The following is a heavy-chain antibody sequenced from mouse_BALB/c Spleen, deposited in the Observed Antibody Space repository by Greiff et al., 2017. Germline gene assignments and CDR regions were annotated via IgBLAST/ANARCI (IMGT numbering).Heavy chain of an antibody. CDR1: GYSFTGYF. V-gene: IGHV1-37*01. J-gene: IGHJ1*01. CDR2: INPYNGDT. CDR3: GSAYYYGSSPYWYFDV. Sequence: VQLQQSGPELVKPGASVKISCKASGYSFTGYFMNWVKQSHGKSLEWIGRINPYNGDTFYNQKFKGKATLTVDKSSSTAHMELLSLTSEDSAVYYCGSAYYYGSSPYWYFDVWGAGTTVTVSS. D-gene: IGHD1-1*01.